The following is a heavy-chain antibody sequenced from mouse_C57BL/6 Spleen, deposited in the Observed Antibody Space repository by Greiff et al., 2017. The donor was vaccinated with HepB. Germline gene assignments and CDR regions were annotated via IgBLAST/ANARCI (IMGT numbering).Heavy chain of an antibody. CDR2: INPNNGGT. CDR3: ARFYYYGSSPFAY. V-gene: IGHV1-22*01. D-gene: IGHD1-1*01. CDR1: GYTFTDYN. Sequence: VQLKESGPELVKPGASVKMSCKASGYTFTDYNMHWVKQSHGKSLEWIGYINPNNGGTSYNQKFKGKATLTVNKSSSTAYMELRSLTSEDSAVYYCARFYYYGSSPFAYWGQGTLVTVSA. J-gene: IGHJ3*01.